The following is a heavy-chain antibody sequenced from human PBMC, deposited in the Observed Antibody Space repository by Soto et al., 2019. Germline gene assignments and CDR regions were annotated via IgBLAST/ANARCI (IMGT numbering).Heavy chain of an antibody. V-gene: IGHV4-34*01. CDR3: ARERLYCSNTSCRTFYMDV. CDR1: GGSFSGYY. Sequence: SETLSLTCAVYGGSFSGYYWSWIRQPPGKGLEWIGEINHSGSTNYNPSLKSRVTISVDTSKNQFSLKLSSVTAADTAVYYCARERLYCSNTSCRTFYMDVWGKGTTVTVSS. J-gene: IGHJ6*03. CDR2: INHSGST. D-gene: IGHD2-2*01.